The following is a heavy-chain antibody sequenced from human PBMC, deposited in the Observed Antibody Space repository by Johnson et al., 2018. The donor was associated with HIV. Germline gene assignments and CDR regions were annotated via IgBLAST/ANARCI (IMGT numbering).Heavy chain of an antibody. V-gene: IGHV3-23*04. CDR1: GFTFSTYA. D-gene: IGHD1-26*01. CDR3: ARVQSLQWELLDGDAFDI. Sequence: VQLVESGGGLVQPGGSLRLSCAASGFTFSTYAMTWVRQAPGKGLEWVSTISISGAVTYFADSVKGRFTIARDNSRNSLYLQMNSLRAEDTAVYYCARVQSLQWELLDGDAFDIWGQGTMVTVSS. CDR2: ISISGAVT. J-gene: IGHJ3*02.